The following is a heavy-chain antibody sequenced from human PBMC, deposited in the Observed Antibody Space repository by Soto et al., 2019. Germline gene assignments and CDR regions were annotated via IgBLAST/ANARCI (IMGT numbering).Heavy chain of an antibody. CDR1: GYTFTSYG. CDR2: ISGHNGNT. V-gene: IGHV1-18*01. J-gene: IGHJ5*02. Sequence: GASVKVSCKASGYTFTSYGINWVRQVPGQGLEWMGWISGHNGNTNYAQKFQGRVTMTTDTYTSTVYMELKSLRSDDTAVYFCARGKYSSALAFDPWGQGTLVTVSS. CDR3: ARGKYSSALAFDP. D-gene: IGHD6-19*01.